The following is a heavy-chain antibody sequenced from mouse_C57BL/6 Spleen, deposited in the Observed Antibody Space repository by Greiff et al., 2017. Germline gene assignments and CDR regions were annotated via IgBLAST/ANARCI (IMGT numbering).Heavy chain of an antibody. CDR3: ARTGTSYYAMDY. CDR2: IDPSDSET. V-gene: IGHV1-52*01. J-gene: IGHJ4*01. Sequence: QVQLQQPGAELVRPGSSVKLSCKASGYTFTSYWMHWVKQRPLQGLEWIGNIDPSDSETHYNQKFKDKATLTVDKSSSTAYMQRSSLTSEDSAVYYCARTGTSYYAMDYWGQGTSVTVSS. D-gene: IGHD4-1*01. CDR1: GYTFTSYW.